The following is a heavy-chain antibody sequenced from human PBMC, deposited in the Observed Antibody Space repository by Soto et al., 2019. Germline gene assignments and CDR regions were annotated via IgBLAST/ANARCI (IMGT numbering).Heavy chain of an antibody. CDR1: GGSFSGYY. V-gene: IGHV4-34*01. CDR3: ARATKTITIFGVGASYYYYYGMDV. D-gene: IGHD3-3*01. Sequence: SETLSLTCAVYGGSFSGYYWSWIRQPPGKGLEWIGEINHSGSTNYNPSLKSRVTISVDTSKNQFSLKLSSVTAADTAAYYCARATKTITIFGVGASYYYYYGMDVWGQGTTVTVSS. CDR2: INHSGST. J-gene: IGHJ6*02.